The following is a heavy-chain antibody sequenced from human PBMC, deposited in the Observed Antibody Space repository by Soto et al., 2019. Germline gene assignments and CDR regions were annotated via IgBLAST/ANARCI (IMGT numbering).Heavy chain of an antibody. CDR3: ARRYCSSTSCYSTLLWGDAFDI. D-gene: IGHD2-2*01. V-gene: IGHV3-7*01. Sequence: GGSLRLSCAASGFTFSSYWMSWVRQAPGKGLEWVANIKQDGSEKYYGDSVKGRFTISRDNAKNSLYLQMNSLRAEDTAVYYCARRYCSSTSCYSTLLWGDAFDIWGQGTMVTVSS. CDR1: GFTFSSYW. J-gene: IGHJ3*02. CDR2: IKQDGSEK.